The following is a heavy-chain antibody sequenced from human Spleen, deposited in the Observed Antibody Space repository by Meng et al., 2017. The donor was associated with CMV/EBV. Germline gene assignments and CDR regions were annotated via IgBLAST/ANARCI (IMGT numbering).Heavy chain of an antibody. CDR2: INHSGST. D-gene: IGHD2-15*01. J-gene: IGHJ5*02. V-gene: IGHV4-34*01. CDR1: GGSFSGYY. Sequence: DVYGGSFSGYYWSWIRQPPGKGLEWIGEINHSGSTNYNPSLKSRVTISVDTSKNQFSLKLSSVTAADTAVYYCARRLRGRGRGWFDPWGQGTLVTVSS. CDR3: ARRLRGRGRGWFDP.